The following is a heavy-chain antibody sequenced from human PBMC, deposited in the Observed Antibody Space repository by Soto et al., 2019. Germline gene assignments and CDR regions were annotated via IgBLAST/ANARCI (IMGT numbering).Heavy chain of an antibody. Sequence: EVQLVESGGGLVQPGRSLRLSCAASGFTFDDYAMHWVRQAPGKGLEWDSGISWNSGSIGYADSVKGRFTISRDNAKNSLYLQMNSLRAEDTALYYCAKDFRSSGYPTDAFDIWGQGTMVTVSS. CDR3: AKDFRSSGYPTDAFDI. CDR2: ISWNSGSI. J-gene: IGHJ3*02. CDR1: GFTFDDYA. D-gene: IGHD3-22*01. V-gene: IGHV3-9*01.